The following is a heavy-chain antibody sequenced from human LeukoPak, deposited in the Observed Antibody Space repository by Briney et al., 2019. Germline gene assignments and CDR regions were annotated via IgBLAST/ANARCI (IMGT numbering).Heavy chain of an antibody. CDR3: ARQTVAGVHHYYMDV. J-gene: IGHJ6*03. Sequence: GESLKISCKGSGSRFTRYWIGWVRQMPGKGLEWMGIIYPGDSDTRYSPSFQGQVTISADKSISTAYLQWSSLKASDTAMYYCARQTVAGVHHYYMDVWGKGTTVTVSS. CDR1: GSRFTRYW. V-gene: IGHV5-51*01. D-gene: IGHD6-19*01. CDR2: IYPGDSDT.